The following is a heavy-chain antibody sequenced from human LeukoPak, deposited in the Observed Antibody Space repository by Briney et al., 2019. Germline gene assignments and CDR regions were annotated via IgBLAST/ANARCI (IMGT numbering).Heavy chain of an antibody. J-gene: IGHJ5*02. CDR2: IYPGDSDT. V-gene: IGHV5-51*01. Sequence: ESLKISCKGSGYSFTSYWIGWVRQMPGKGLEWMGIIYPGDSDTRYSPSFQGQVTISADKSISTAYLQWSSLKASDTAMYYCAREVPYQLLSNWFDPWGQGTLVTVSS. CDR3: AREVPYQLLSNWFDP. D-gene: IGHD2-2*01. CDR1: GYSFTSYW.